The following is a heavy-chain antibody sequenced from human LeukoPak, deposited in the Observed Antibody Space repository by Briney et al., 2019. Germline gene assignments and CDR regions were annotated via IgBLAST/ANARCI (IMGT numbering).Heavy chain of an antibody. CDR1: GGTFSSYA. D-gene: IGHD2-15*01. CDR3: ARDVVVAAFYYYYGMDV. V-gene: IGHV1-69*04. J-gene: IGHJ6*02. CDR2: IIPILGIA. Sequence: GASVQVSCKASGGTFSSYAISWVRQAPGQGLEWMGRIIPILGIANYAQKFQGRVTITADKSTSTAYMELSSLRSEDTAVYYCARDVVVAAFYYYYGMDVWGQGTTVTVSS.